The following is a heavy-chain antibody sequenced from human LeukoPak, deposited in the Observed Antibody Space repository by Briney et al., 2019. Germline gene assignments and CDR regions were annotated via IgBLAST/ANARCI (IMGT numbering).Heavy chain of an antibody. Sequence: ASVKVSCKASGYTFTSYDINWVRQATGQGREWMGWMNPNSGNTGYAQKFQGRVTMTRNTSISTAYMELSSLRSEDTAVYYCAIPRRSSRDHDSGGFDSWGQGTLVTVSS. V-gene: IGHV1-8*01. J-gene: IGHJ4*02. CDR1: GYTFTSYD. CDR3: AIPRRSSRDHDSGGFDS. CDR2: MNPNSGNT. D-gene: IGHD3-10*01.